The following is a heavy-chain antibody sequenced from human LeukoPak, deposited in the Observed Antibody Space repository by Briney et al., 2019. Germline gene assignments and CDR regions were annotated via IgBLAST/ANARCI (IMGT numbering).Heavy chain of an antibody. CDR2: TSYKSKWYN. Sequence: SQTLSLTFALSGDSVSSNSVAWNWIRQSPSRGLEWLGRTSYKSKWYNNYAVSVKSRITINPDTSKNQFSLQLSSVTPEDTAVYYCARWVHNLAHFDNWGQGTLVTVSS. CDR1: GDSVSSNSVA. J-gene: IGHJ4*02. CDR3: ARWVHNLAHFDN. D-gene: IGHD1-1*01. V-gene: IGHV6-1*01.